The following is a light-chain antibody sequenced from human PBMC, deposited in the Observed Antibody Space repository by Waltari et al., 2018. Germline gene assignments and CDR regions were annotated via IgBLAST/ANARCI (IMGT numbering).Light chain of an antibody. V-gene: IGLV2-14*03. J-gene: IGLJ1*01. CDR1: SGDLGAPNH. CDR2: DVT. Sequence: SALTQSASVSGSPGQSIAISCPGTSGDLGAPNHVPWYQQYPGKAPKLMIYDVTKRPSGVSDRFSGSKSGNTASLTISGLQAEDEADYYCCSYTTTLTYVFGSGTKVTVL. CDR3: CSYTTTLTYV.